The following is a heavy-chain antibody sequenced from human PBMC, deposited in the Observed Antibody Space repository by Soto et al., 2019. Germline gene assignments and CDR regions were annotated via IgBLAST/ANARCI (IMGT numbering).Heavy chain of an antibody. CDR2: ISSSGSTI. V-gene: IGHV3-11*01. CDR3: ARHTFGYAQNDAFDI. D-gene: IGHD5-12*01. J-gene: IGHJ3*02. Sequence: GGSLRLSCAASGFTFSDYYMSWIRQAPGKGLEWVSYISSSGSTIYYADSVKGRFTISRDNAKNSLYLQMNSLRAEDTAVYYCARHTFGYAQNDAFDIWGQGTMVTVSS. CDR1: GFTFSDYY.